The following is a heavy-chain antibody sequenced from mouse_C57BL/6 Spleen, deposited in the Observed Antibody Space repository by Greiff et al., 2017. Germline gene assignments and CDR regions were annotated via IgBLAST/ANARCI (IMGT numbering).Heavy chain of an antibody. CDR2: IYPGSGST. CDR1: GYTFTSYW. CDR3: ARDGNSYAMDY. D-gene: IGHD2-1*01. Sequence: QVQLQQPGAELVKPGASVKMSCKASGYTFTSYWITWVKQRPGQGLEWIGDIYPGSGSTNYNEKFKSKATLTVDTSSSTSYMQLSSLTSEDSSVDYCARDGNSYAMDYWGQGTSVTVSS. V-gene: IGHV1-55*01. J-gene: IGHJ4*01.